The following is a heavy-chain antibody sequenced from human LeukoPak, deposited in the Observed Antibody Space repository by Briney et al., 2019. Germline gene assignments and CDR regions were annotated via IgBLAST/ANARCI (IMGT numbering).Heavy chain of an antibody. CDR2: ISYDGSNK. J-gene: IGHJ4*02. CDR3: TKGVLGGTQSVSAGLDS. CDR1: GFTFSNYG. V-gene: IGHV3-30*18. D-gene: IGHD3-16*01. Sequence: PGGSLRLSCVASGFTFSNYGMHWVRQAPGKGLEWVAVISYDGSNKYYADSVKGRFTISRDNSKNTLYLQMNSLRAEDTAVYYCTKGVLGGTQSVSAGLDSWGQGTLVTVSP.